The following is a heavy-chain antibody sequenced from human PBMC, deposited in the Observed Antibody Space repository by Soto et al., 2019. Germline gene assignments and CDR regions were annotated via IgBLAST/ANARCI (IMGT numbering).Heavy chain of an antibody. CDR2: LSYDGSNK. J-gene: IGHJ4*01. CDR1: GFTFSSYA. Sequence: QVQLVESGGGVVQPGRSLRLSCAASGFTFSSYAMHWVRQAQGKGLEWVAVLSYDGSNKYYADSVKGRFTISRYNSKNTLYLQMNSLRAEDTAVYSCARDKSQYSSGWHNRHFDYWGHGTLFTVSS. V-gene: IGHV3-30-3*01. D-gene: IGHD6-19*01. CDR3: ARDKSQYSSGWHNRHFDY.